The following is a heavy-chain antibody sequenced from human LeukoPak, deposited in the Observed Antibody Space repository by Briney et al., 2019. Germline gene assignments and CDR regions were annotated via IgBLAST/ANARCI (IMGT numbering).Heavy chain of an antibody. D-gene: IGHD2-2*01. CDR3: AKGGYCSSTSCYALPDY. V-gene: IGHV3-33*06. Sequence: GGSLRLSCAASGFTFSSYGMHWVRQAPGKGLEWVVVIWYDGSNKYYADSVKGRFTISRDNSKNTLYLQMNSLRAEDTAVYYCAKGGYCSSTSCYALPDYWGQGTLVTVSS. CDR2: IWYDGSNK. CDR1: GFTFSSYG. J-gene: IGHJ4*02.